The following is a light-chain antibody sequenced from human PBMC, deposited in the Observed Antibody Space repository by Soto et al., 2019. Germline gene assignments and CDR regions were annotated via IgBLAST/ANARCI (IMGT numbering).Light chain of an antibody. CDR2: DVT. Sequence: QSVLTQPASVSGSPGRSIAISCTGTSSDVGGYNYVSWYQHHPGKVPKLVIYDVTNRPSGVSDRFSGSKSGNTASLTISGLRAEDEADFYCCSFTSTSTYVFETGTKVTVL. J-gene: IGLJ1*01. V-gene: IGLV2-14*03. CDR3: CSFTSTSTYV. CDR1: SSDVGGYNY.